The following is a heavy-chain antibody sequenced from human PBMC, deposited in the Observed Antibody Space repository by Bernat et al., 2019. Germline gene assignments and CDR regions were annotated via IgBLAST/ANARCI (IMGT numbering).Heavy chain of an antibody. J-gene: IGHJ4*02. CDR1: GYSFTTYY. V-gene: IGHV1-2*06. Sequence: QGQLVQSGPEVKKPGASVQVSCKASGYSFTTYYPHWVRQAPGQGPEWMGRINPNSGDTDYAQESQGRVTMTRDTSISTAYMELSRLTSDDTAVYYCARADYGDYYFDFWGQGTLVTVSS. D-gene: IGHD4-17*01. CDR3: ARADYGDYYFDF. CDR2: INPNSGDT.